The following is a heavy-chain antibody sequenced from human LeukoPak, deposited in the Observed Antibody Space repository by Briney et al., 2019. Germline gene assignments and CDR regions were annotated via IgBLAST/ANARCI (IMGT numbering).Heavy chain of an antibody. D-gene: IGHD3-3*01. Sequence: NPSETLSLTCTVSGGSISSGSYYWSWIRQPAGKGLEWIGRIYTSGSTNYNPSLKSRVTISVDTSKNQFSLKLSSVTAADTAVYYCARHHRQGTPITIFGVVTHRANWGQGTLVTVSS. CDR2: IYTSGST. J-gene: IGHJ4*02. CDR3: ARHHRQGTPITIFGVVTHRAN. V-gene: IGHV4-61*02. CDR1: GGSISSGSYY.